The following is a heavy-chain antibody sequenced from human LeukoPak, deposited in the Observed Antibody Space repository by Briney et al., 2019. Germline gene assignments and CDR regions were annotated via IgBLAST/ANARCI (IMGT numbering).Heavy chain of an antibody. D-gene: IGHD3-22*01. CDR3: ARSEEYYYDSSGYYRKRLIRTNYYYGMDV. Sequence: ASVKVSCKASGGTFSSYAISWVRQAPGQGLEWMGGIIPIFGTANYAQKFQGRVTITADESTSTAYMELSSLRSEDTAVYYCARSEEYYYDSSGYYRKRLIRTNYYYGMDVWGQGTTVTVSS. J-gene: IGHJ6*02. CDR2: IIPIFGTA. CDR1: GGTFSSYA. V-gene: IGHV1-69*13.